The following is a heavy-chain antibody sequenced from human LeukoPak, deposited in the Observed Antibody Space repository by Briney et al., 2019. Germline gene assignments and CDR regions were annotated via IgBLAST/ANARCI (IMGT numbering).Heavy chain of an antibody. CDR3: ARSSSGWYGDAFDI. CDR2: MNPNSGNT. V-gene: IGHV1-8*01. D-gene: IGHD6-19*01. J-gene: IGHJ3*02. CDR1: GYTFTSYD. Sequence: ASVKVSCKASGYTFTSYDINWVRQATGQGLEWMGWMNPNSGNTGYAQKFQGRVTMTRNTSISTAYMELSSLRSEDTAVYYCARSSSGWYGDAFDIWGQGTMVTVSS.